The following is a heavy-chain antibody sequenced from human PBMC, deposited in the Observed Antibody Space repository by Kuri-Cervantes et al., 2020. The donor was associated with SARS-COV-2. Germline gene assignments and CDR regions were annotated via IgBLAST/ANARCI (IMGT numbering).Heavy chain of an antibody. Sequence: GESLKISCAAAGFTFSSYAMSWVRQAPGKGLEWVSAISGSGGSTYYADSVKGRFTITRDNSTNTLYLQMNSLRAEDTAVYYRPKDPRLLWFGELLGFDHWGQGTLVTVSS. V-gene: IGHV3-23*01. CDR2: ISGSGGST. J-gene: IGHJ5*02. D-gene: IGHD3-10*01. CDR1: GFTFSSYA. CDR3: PKDPRLLWFGELLGFDH.